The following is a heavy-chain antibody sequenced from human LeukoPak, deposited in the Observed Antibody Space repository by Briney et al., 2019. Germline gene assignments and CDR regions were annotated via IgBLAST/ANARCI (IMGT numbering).Heavy chain of an antibody. CDR1: GYSISSGYY. D-gene: IGHD6-19*01. CDR2: IYHSGST. Sequence: SETLSLTCTVSGYSISSGYYWGWIRPPPGKGLEWIGSIYHSGSTYYNPSLKSRVTISVDTSKNQFSLKLSSVTAADTAVYYCARDQRWLVRGYNWFDPWGQGTLVTVSS. J-gene: IGHJ5*02. V-gene: IGHV4-38-2*02. CDR3: ARDQRWLVRGYNWFDP.